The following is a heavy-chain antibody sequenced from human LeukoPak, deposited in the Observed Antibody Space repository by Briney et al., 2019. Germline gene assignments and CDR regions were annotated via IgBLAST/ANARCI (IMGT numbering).Heavy chain of an antibody. J-gene: IGHJ4*02. CDR2: IYYSGST. CDR3: AKSSASYFHFDY. D-gene: IGHD1-26*01. CDR1: GGSISSGGYY. V-gene: IGHV4-61*08. Sequence: SETLSLTCTVSGGSISSGGYYWSWIRQHPGKGLEWIGYIYYSGSTYYNPSLKSRVTISVDTSKNQFSLKLSSVTAADTALYYCAKSSASYFHFDYWGQGTLVTVSS.